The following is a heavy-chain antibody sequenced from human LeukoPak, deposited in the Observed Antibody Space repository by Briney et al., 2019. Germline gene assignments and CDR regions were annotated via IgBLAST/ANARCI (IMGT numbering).Heavy chain of an antibody. CDR2: ITWNSDDM. Sequence: PGGSLRLSCAASGFSFEAYGMYWVRQAPGKGLEWVSGITWNSDDMAYADSVKGRFTISRDNARNCLYLQMNSPTVEDTALYYCTRVTSWRTGFDYWGQGTLVTVS. D-gene: IGHD1-1*01. V-gene: IGHV3-9*01. J-gene: IGHJ4*02. CDR3: TRVTSWRTGFDY. CDR1: GFSFEAYG.